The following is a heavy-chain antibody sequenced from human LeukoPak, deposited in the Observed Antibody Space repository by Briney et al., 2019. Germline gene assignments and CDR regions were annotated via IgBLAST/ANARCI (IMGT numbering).Heavy chain of an antibody. CDR1: GFTISNYW. D-gene: IGHD2/OR15-2a*01. Sequence: PGGSLRLSCEASGFTISNYWMNWVRQSPGKGLEWVANINGDGSEKYYVDSVKGRFTISRDNAKNSLYMQMNSLRAEDTAVYYCGRGLSSAVDIWGQGTMVSVSS. V-gene: IGHV3-7*04. CDR3: GRGLSSAVDI. J-gene: IGHJ3*02. CDR2: INGDGSEK.